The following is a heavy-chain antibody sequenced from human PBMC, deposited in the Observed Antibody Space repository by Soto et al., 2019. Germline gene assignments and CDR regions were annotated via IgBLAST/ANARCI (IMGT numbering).Heavy chain of an antibody. D-gene: IGHD7-27*01. CDR1: GFTFSSYW. J-gene: IGHJ4*02. CDR3: ARGSNGDKIDH. V-gene: IGHV3-7*03. CDR2: IKQDGSEK. Sequence: EVHLVESGGDLVQPGGSLRLSCAASGFTFSSYWMNWVRQAPGKGLEWVGFIKQDGSEKYYVDSVKGRFTISRDHAKQSLYLQMDTLRVEDTAVYYCARGSNGDKIDHWGQGTLVTVSS.